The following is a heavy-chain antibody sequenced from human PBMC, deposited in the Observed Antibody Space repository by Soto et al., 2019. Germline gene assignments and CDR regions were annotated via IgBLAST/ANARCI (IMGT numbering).Heavy chain of an antibody. Sequence: QVTLKESGPVLVKPTETLTLTCTVSGFSLSNARMGVSWIRQPPGKALEWLAHIFSNDEKSYSTSLKSRFTISKDTSKSQVVLTMTNLDAVDTATYYCARINDILTGFDYWGQGTLVTVSS. V-gene: IGHV2-26*01. CDR2: IFSNDEK. J-gene: IGHJ4*02. CDR1: GFSLSNARMG. CDR3: ARINDILTGFDY. D-gene: IGHD3-9*01.